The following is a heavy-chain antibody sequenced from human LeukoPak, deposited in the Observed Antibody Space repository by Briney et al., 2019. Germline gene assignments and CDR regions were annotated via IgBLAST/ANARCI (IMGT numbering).Heavy chain of an antibody. CDR3: ARLSYYYDSSGYNWFDP. V-gene: IGHV1-69*05. J-gene: IGHJ5*02. Sequence: GASVKVSCKASGGTFSSYAISWVRQAPGQGLEWMGGIIPIFGTANYAQKFQGRVTITTDESTSTAYMELSSLRSEDMAVYYCARLSYYYDSSGYNWFDPWGQGTLVTVSS. D-gene: IGHD3-22*01. CDR2: IIPIFGTA. CDR1: GGTFSSYA.